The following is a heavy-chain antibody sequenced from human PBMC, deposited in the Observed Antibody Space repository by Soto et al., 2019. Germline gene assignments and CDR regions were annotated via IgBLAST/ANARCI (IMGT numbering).Heavy chain of an antibody. V-gene: IGHV3-30*18. Sequence: QMQLVESGGGVVQPGRSLRVSCEASGFIFSTYGMHWVRQAPGKGLEWVAVISYDGRNKYYADSVRGQFNISRDNSKNTMHLQMNSLRGEDTAVYYCAKDTATAITSYYFYGMDVWGQGTTVTVSS. CDR2: ISYDGRNK. CDR1: GFIFSTYG. CDR3: AKDTATAITSYYFYGMDV. D-gene: IGHD5-12*01. J-gene: IGHJ6*02.